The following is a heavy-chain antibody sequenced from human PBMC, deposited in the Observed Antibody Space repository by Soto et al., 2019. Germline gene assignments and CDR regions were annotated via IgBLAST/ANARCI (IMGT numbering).Heavy chain of an antibody. J-gene: IGHJ6*02. CDR3: ARDRGGTGMFFGMDV. CDR2: IFYSGST. V-gene: IGHV4-39*07. CDR1: GGSISSSNYY. D-gene: IGHD3-10*01. Sequence: PSETLSLTCTVSGGSISSSNYYWGWIRQPPGKGLEWIGNIFYSGSTYYSPSLKSRVTISVDTSKNQFSLKLSSVTADDTAVYFCARDRGGTGMFFGMDVWGQGTTVTVSS.